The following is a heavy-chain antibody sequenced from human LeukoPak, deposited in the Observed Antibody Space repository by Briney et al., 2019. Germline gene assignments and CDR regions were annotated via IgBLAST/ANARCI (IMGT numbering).Heavy chain of an antibody. V-gene: IGHV1-8*03. CDR3: ARGQGVRGVMGY. D-gene: IGHD3-10*01. CDR2: MNPNSGNT. J-gene: IGHJ4*02. Sequence: GASVKVSCKASGYTFTSYDINRVRQATGQGLEWMGWMNPNSGNTGYAQKFQGRVTITRNTSISTAYMELSSLRSEDTAVYYCARGQGVRGVMGYWGQGTLVTVSS. CDR1: GYTFTSYD.